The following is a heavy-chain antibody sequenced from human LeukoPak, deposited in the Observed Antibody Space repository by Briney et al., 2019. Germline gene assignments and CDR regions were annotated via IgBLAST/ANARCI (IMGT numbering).Heavy chain of an antibody. CDR2: IRYDGSNK. Sequence: GGSLRLSCAASGFTFSTYGMHWVRQAPGKGLEWVAFIRYDGSNKYYADSVKGRFTISRDNSKNMLYLQMNSLRAEDTAVYYRAKDAFAAGGYFDYWGQGTLVTVSS. CDR3: AKDAFAAGGYFDY. CDR1: GFTFSTYG. J-gene: IGHJ4*02. V-gene: IGHV3-30*02. D-gene: IGHD3-3*02.